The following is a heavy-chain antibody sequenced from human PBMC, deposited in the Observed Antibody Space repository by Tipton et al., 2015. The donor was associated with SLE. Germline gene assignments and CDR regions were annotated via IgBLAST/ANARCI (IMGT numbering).Heavy chain of an antibody. CDR1: GDSINSPNHY. V-gene: IGHV4-39*02. CDR2: VDYSGST. D-gene: IGHD2-8*01. CDR3: ARDLYYFDL. J-gene: IGHJ2*01. Sequence: TLSLTCTVSGDSINSPNHYWGWIRQPPGKGLEWIGSVDYSGSTKYNPSLRSRLTISVDTSKNQFSLKLTSVTAADTAVYYCARDLYYFDLWGRGTLVTVSS.